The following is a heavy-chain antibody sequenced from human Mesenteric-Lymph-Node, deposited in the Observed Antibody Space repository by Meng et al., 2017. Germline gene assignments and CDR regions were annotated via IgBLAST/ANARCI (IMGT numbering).Heavy chain of an antibody. V-gene: IGHV3-74*01. J-gene: IGHJ4*02. CDR3: ARDWDWVVWDY. Sequence: GESLKISCAASGFTFSTYSMHWVRQAPGKGLVWVSQIKPDGRTTAYADSVKGRFTISRDNAKSTLYLEMNSLRAEDAAVYYCARDWDWVVWDYWGQVTLVTVSS. D-gene: IGHD3/OR15-3a*01. CDR2: IKPDGRTT. CDR1: GFTFSTYS.